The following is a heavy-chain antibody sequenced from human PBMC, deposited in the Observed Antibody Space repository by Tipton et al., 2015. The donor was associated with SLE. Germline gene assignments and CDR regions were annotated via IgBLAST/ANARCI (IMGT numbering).Heavy chain of an antibody. CDR1: GFTFSSYW. CDR3: ARMCPGYYYYMDV. CDR2: INSDGSST. V-gene: IGHV3-74*01. J-gene: IGHJ6*03. Sequence: SLRLSCAASGFTFSSYWMHWVRQAPGKGLVWVSRINSDGSSTSYADSVKGRFTISRDNAKNTLYLQMNSLRAEDTAVYYCARMCPGYYYYMDVWGKGTTVTVSS.